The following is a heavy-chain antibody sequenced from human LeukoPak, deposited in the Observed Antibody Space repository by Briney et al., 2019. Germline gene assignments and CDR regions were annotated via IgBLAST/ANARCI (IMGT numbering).Heavy chain of an antibody. CDR2: ISKSGDST. V-gene: IGHV3-23*01. J-gene: IGHJ5*02. CDR3: ARLSGWTGSSFVT. Sequence: PGGSLRLSCAAPGFTLSSYAISWVRQAPGRGLEWVSAISKSGDSTYYADPVKGRFTISRDKSQNTIYLQMNTLRDQDTPLFYSARLSGWTGSSFVTWGEGTL. CDR1: GFTLSSYA. D-gene: IGHD6-19*01.